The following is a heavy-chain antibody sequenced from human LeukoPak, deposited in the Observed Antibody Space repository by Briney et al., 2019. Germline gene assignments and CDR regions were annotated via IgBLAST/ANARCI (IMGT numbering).Heavy chain of an antibody. Sequence: PGGSLRLSCAASGFTFSSYEMNWVRQAPGKGLEWVSYISSSGSTIYYADSVKGRFTISRDNAKNSLYLQMNSLRAEDTAVYYCATTQWFGELADYWGQGTLVTVSS. CDR1: GFTFSSYE. CDR2: ISSSGSTI. CDR3: ATTQWFGELADY. J-gene: IGHJ4*02. V-gene: IGHV3-48*03. D-gene: IGHD3-10*01.